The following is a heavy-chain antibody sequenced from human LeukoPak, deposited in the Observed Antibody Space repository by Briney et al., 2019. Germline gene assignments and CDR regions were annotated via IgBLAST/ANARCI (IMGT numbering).Heavy chain of an antibody. CDR3: AREALYYDTSGYSFDY. V-gene: IGHV1-3*01. CDR1: GYTFTNYA. D-gene: IGHD3-22*01. J-gene: IGHJ4*02. Sequence: VASVKVSCKASGYTFTNYAIHWVRQAPGQRLEWMGWINAGNGNIKSLQNFQDRVTITRDTSASTIYMELRSLRSEDTAVYYCAREALYYDTSGYSFDYWGQGTLVTVSS. CDR2: INAGNGNI.